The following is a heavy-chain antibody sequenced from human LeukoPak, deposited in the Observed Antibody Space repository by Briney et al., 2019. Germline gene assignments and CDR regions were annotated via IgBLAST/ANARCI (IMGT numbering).Heavy chain of an antibody. J-gene: IGHJ1*01. CDR1: GHSIINSYY. V-gene: IGHV4-38-2*02. CDR2: IYHTGST. CDR3: ARMVDSSGFSPCQH. D-gene: IGHD3-22*01. Sequence: PSETLSLTCTVSGHSIINSYYWGWIRQPPGKGLEWIGSIYHTGSTYYNPSPKSRITISIDTSKNQFSLKVNSVTAADTAVYYCARMVDSSGFSPCQHWGQGTLVTVSS.